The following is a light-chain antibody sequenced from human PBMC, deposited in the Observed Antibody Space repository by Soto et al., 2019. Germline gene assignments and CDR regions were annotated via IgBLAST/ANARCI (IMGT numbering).Light chain of an antibody. CDR1: QSISSY. CDR2: AAS. CDR3: QQSYSTPRT. V-gene: IGKV1-39*01. J-gene: IGKJ1*01. Sequence: DIPMTQSPSSLSASVGDRVTITCRASQSISSYLNWYQQKPGKAPKLLIYAASSLQSGVPSRFSGSGSGTDFTLTISSLQPEDFATYYGQQSYSTPRTFGQGTMVEIK.